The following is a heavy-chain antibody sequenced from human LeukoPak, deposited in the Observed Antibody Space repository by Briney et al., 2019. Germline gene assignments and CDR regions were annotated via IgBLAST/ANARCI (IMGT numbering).Heavy chain of an antibody. CDR1: GVSITSATYY. J-gene: IGHJ4*02. CDR3: ARHSSLGSGWYT. V-gene: IGHV4-39*01. D-gene: IGHD6-19*01. Sequence: SETLSLTCTVSGVSITSATYYWGWVRQPPGKGLEWIGSIYYSGTTYYNPSLKSRVTISVDTSKNQFSLKLSSVTAADTAVYYCARHSSLGSGWYTWGQGTLVTVSS. CDR2: IYYSGTT.